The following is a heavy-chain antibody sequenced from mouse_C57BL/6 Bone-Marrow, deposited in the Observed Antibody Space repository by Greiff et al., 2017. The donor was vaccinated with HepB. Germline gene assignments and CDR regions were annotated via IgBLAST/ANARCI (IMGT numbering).Heavy chain of an antibody. V-gene: IGHV1-76*01. CDR1: GYTFTDYY. D-gene: IGHD4-1*01. J-gene: IGHJ2*01. Sequence: QVQLQQSGAELVRPGASVKLSCKASGYTFTDYYINWVKQRPGQGLEWIARIYPGSGNTYYNEKFKGKATLTAEKSSSTAYMQLSSLTSEDSAVYFCAREGWDRYYFDYWGQGTTLTVSS. CDR3: AREGWDRYYFDY. CDR2: IYPGSGNT.